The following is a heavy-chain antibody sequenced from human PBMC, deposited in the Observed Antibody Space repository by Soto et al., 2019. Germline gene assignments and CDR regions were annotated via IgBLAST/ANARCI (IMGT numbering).Heavy chain of an antibody. D-gene: IGHD2-21*02. CDR3: ARVAYGDWGVFYY. J-gene: IGHJ4*02. V-gene: IGHV3-74*01. CDR2: INSDGSTT. CDR1: GFTFSSYW. Sequence: EVQLVESGGGLVQPGGSLRLSCEASGFTFSSYWMHWVRQAPGKGLVWVSRINSDGSTTSYADSVKGRFTISRDNAKNTLYLQMNSLRAEDTAVYYCARVAYGDWGVFYYWGQGTLVTVSS.